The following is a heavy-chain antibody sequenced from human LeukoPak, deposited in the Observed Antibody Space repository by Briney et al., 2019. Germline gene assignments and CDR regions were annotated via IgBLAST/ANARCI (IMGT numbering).Heavy chain of an antibody. J-gene: IGHJ6*03. CDR3: ARTVRGLPYYYYYMDV. Sequence: SVKVSCKASGGTFSSYAISWVRQAPGQGLEWMGGIIPIFGTENYAQKFQGRVTITADKSTSTAYMELSSLRSEDTAVYYCARTVRGLPYYYYYMDVWGKGTTVTVSS. CDR2: IIPIFGTE. CDR1: GGTFSSYA. V-gene: IGHV1-69*06. D-gene: IGHD3-10*01.